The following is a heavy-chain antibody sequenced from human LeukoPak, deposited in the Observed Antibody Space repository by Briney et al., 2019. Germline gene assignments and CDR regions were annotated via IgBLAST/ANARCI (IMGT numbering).Heavy chain of an antibody. CDR2: IYYSGST. V-gene: IGHV4-59*01. J-gene: IGHJ5*02. D-gene: IGHD2-2*01. CDR3: AREGRRSDCSSTSCYAKLYNWFDP. CDR1: GGSISSYY. Sequence: SETLSLTCTVSGGSISSYYWSWIRQPPGKGLEWIGCIYYSGSTNYNPSLKSRVTISVDTSKNQFSLKLSSVTAADTAVYYCAREGRRSDCSSTSCYAKLYNWFDPWGQGTLVTVSS.